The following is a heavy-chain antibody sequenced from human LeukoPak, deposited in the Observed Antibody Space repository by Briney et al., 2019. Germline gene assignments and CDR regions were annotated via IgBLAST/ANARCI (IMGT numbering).Heavy chain of an antibody. D-gene: IGHD3-22*01. Sequence: GGSLRLCCAASGFTFSSYAMHWVRQAPGKGLEYVSAISSNGGSTYYANSVKGRFTISRDNSKNTLYLQMGSLRAEDMAVYYCARARRPYYYDSSGYYVLDYWGQGTLVTVSS. V-gene: IGHV3-64*01. CDR1: GFTFSSYA. CDR2: ISSNGGST. CDR3: ARARRPYYYDSSGYYVLDY. J-gene: IGHJ4*02.